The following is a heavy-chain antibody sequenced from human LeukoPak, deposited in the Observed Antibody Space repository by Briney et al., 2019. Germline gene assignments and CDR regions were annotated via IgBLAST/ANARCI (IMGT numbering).Heavy chain of an antibody. CDR1: GGSISSYY. Sequence: SETLSLTCTVSGGSISSYYWSWIRQPPGKGLEWIGYIYYSGSTNYNPSLKSRVTISVDTSKNQFSLKLSSVTAADTAVYYCATLTTVVTAYYFDYWGQGTLVTVSS. D-gene: IGHD4-23*01. CDR2: IYYSGST. CDR3: ATLTTVVTAYYFDY. V-gene: IGHV4-59*08. J-gene: IGHJ4*02.